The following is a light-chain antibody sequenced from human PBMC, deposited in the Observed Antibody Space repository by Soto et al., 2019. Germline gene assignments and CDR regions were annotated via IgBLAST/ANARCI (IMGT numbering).Light chain of an antibody. CDR3: QHYNNWPLT. J-gene: IGKJ4*01. CDR2: GAS. CDR1: QSVNNN. Sequence: EIVMTQSPATLSVSPGERATLSCRASQSVNNNLAWYQQKPAQAPRLLIYGASATATGIPARFIGSGPGTEFTFTISRLQSEDFAVYYGQHYNNWPLTFGGGTKVEIK. V-gene: IGKV3-15*01.